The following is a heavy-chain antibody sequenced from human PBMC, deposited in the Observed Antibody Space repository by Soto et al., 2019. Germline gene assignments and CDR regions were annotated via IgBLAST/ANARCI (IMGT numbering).Heavy chain of an antibody. Sequence: SETPSLTCTVSRGPLSRWHYYCSWIRQPPGKGLEWIGYIYYRGSPYYNPSLKSRIAISVDTSKNQFSLKLSSVTAADTAVYYCARSLYYYDRRGYYFGYWGQGTQVTVSS. CDR1: RGPLSRWHYY. CDR2: IYYRGSP. CDR3: ARSLYYYDRRGYYFGY. D-gene: IGHD3-22*01. V-gene: IGHV4-30-4*08. J-gene: IGHJ4*02.